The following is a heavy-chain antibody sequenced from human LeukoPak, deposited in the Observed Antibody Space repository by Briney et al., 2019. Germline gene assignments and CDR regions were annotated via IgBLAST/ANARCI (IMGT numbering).Heavy chain of an antibody. J-gene: IGHJ4*02. CDR3: SKGPGGFWDY. CDR1: GFTFSNCW. Sequence: QSGGSLRLSCAASGFTFSNCWMSWVRQAPGKGLEWVANIKQDGSEKYYVDSVKGRFTISRDNAKNSLYLQMSSLRADDTAVYYCSKGPGGFWDYWGQGALVTVAS. CDR2: IKQDGSEK. V-gene: IGHV3-7*03. D-gene: IGHD3-3*01.